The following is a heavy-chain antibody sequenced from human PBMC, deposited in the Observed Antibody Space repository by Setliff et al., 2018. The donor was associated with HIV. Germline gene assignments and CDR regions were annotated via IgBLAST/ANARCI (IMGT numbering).Heavy chain of an antibody. CDR2: INHSGRT. V-gene: IGHV4-34*01. Sequence: PSETLSLTCAVYGGSFTNYFWSWIRQSPGQGLEWIGEINHSGRTKYNPSLKSRVTKSVDTSKNQSSLKLKSVTAADTAVYYCARHGLLWFGAGYNWFDPWGQGTLVTVSS. CDR1: GGSFTNYF. D-gene: IGHD3-10*01. J-gene: IGHJ5*02. CDR3: ARHGLLWFGAGYNWFDP.